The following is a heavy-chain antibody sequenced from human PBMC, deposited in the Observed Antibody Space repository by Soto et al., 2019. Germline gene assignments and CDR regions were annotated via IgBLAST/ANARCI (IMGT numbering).Heavy chain of an antibody. Sequence: GGSLRLSCAASGFTFDDYTMHWVRQAPGKGLEWVSLISWDGGSTYYADSVKGRFTISRDNSKNSLYLQMNSLRTEDTALYYCAKEVGDGYNYFDYWGQGTLVTVSS. V-gene: IGHV3-43*01. CDR1: GFTFDDYT. CDR3: AKEVGDGYNYFDY. D-gene: IGHD3-16*01. J-gene: IGHJ4*02. CDR2: ISWDGGST.